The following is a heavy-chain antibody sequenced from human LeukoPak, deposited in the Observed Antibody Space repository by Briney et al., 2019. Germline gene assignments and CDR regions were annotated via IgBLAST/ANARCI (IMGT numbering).Heavy chain of an antibody. V-gene: IGHV4-4*07. CDR2: IYTSGST. CDR1: GGSIGGSISSFS. J-gene: IGHJ5*02. Sequence: SETLSLTCTVSGGSIGGSISSFSWSWIRQPAGKGLELIGRIYTSGSTYYNPSLKSRVTISVDTSKNQFSLKLSSVTAADTAVYYCARDPTPWGSGSYPWGQGTLVTVSS. D-gene: IGHD3-10*01. CDR3: ARDPTPWGSGSYP.